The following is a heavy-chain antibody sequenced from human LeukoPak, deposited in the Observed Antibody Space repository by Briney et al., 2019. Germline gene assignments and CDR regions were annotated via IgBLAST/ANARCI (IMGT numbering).Heavy chain of an antibody. V-gene: IGHV1-69*13. J-gene: IGHJ5*02. D-gene: IGHD2-15*01. CDR3: ARVGCSGGSCYSNWFDP. CDR1: GGTFSSYA. Sequence: SVKVSCKASGGTFSSYAISWVRQAPGQGLEWMGGIIPIFGTANYAQKFQGRVTITADESTSTAYMELSSLRSEDTAVYYCARVGCSGGSCYSNWFDPWGLGTLVTVSS. CDR2: IIPIFGTA.